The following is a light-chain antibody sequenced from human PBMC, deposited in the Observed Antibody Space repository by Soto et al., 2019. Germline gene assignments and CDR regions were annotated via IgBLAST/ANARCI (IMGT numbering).Light chain of an antibody. J-gene: IGKJ1*01. V-gene: IGKV1-5*03. CDR3: QQYNDYSWT. Sequence: DIPMTQSPSTLSASVGDRVTITCRASQCISVWLAWYQQKPGKAPNLLIYKTSSLETGVLSRFSGSGSGTEFNLTISSLQPDDFATYYCQQYNDYSWTFGQGTKVEIK. CDR2: KTS. CDR1: QCISVW.